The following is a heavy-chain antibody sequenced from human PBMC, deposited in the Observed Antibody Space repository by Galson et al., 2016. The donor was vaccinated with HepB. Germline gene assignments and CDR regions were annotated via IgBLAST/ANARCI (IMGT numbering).Heavy chain of an antibody. V-gene: IGHV3-7*01. CDR1: GFMFPNSW. CDR2: INQDGSDK. Sequence: SLRLSCAASGFMFPNSWMSWVRQAPGKGLAWVANINQDGSDKYYVDSVKGRFTISRDNAKNSLYPQMSSLRAEDTAVYYCARARSHYDSGGYSYYFDYWGQGTLVTVSS. J-gene: IGHJ4*02. CDR3: ARARSHYDSGGYSYYFDY. D-gene: IGHD3-22*01.